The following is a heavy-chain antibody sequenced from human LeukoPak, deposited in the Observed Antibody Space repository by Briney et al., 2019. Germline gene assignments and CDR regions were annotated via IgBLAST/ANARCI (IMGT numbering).Heavy chain of an antibody. CDR3: AKVGGFDWLLERYFDY. Sequence: GGSLRLSCAASGFTFSSYAMNWVRQAPGKGLEWVTVLSGSGGSMSYADSVKGRFTISRDNSKNTLYLQMNSLRAEDTAVYYYAKVGGFDWLLERYFDYWGQGTLVTVSS. J-gene: IGHJ4*02. V-gene: IGHV3-23*01. CDR2: LSGSGGSM. D-gene: IGHD3-9*01. CDR1: GFTFSSYA.